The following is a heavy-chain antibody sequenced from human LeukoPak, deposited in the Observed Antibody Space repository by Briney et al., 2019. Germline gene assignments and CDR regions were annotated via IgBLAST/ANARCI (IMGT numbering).Heavy chain of an antibody. CDR3: ARARLYYYDSSGYYTYYYYGMDV. V-gene: IGHV1-69*13. J-gene: IGHJ6*02. D-gene: IGHD3-22*01. Sequence: GASVKVSCTASGGTFSSYAISWVRQAPGQGLEWMGGIIPIFGTANYAQKFQGRVTITADESTSTAYMELSSLRSEDTAVYYCARARLYYYDSSGYYTYYYYGMDVWGQGTTVTVSS. CDR2: IIPIFGTA. CDR1: GGTFSSYA.